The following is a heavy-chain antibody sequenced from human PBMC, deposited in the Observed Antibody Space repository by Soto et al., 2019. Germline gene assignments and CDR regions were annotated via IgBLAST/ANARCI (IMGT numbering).Heavy chain of an antibody. D-gene: IGHD2-2*01. V-gene: IGHV3-74*01. Sequence: EVQLVESGGGLVQPGGSLRLSCAASGFIFNSYWMHWVRQAPGKGLVWVSRINTDESSRSYADSVKGRFTISRDNAKNTLHWQKGSLSGEDTAVYFCARDRVRQLGDYGMDVWGQGTTVTVSS. CDR1: GFIFNSYW. J-gene: IGHJ6*02. CDR3: ARDRVRQLGDYGMDV. CDR2: INTDESSR.